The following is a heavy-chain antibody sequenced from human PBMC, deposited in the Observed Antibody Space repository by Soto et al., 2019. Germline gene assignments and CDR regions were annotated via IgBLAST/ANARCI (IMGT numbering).Heavy chain of an antibody. CDR3: ASGKRGYCSSTSCYSDYYYMDV. CDR1: GGTFSSYT. J-gene: IGHJ6*03. CDR2: IIPILGIA. V-gene: IGHV1-69*02. D-gene: IGHD2-2*01. Sequence: KVSCKASGGTFSSYTISWVRQAPGQGLEWMGRIIPILGIANYAQKFQGRVTITADKSTSTAYMELSSLRSEDTAVYYCASGKRGYCSSTSCYSDYYYMDVWGKGTPVTVSS.